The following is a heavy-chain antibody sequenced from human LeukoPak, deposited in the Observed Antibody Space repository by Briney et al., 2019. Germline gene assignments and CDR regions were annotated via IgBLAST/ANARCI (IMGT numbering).Heavy chain of an antibody. CDR1: GYTFTSYD. Sequence: ASVKVSCKASGYTFTSYDINWVRQAAGQGLEWMGWISAYNGNTNYAQKLQGRVTMTTDTSTSTAYMELRSLRSDDTAVYYCARVLSGGLYYYYYMDVWGKGTTVTISS. V-gene: IGHV1-18*04. D-gene: IGHD2-15*01. J-gene: IGHJ6*03. CDR3: ARVLSGGLYYYYYMDV. CDR2: ISAYNGNT.